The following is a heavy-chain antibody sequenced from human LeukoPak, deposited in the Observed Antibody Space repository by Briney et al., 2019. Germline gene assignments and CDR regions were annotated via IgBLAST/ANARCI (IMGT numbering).Heavy chain of an antibody. CDR3: ARADVYYHSGGLDA. V-gene: IGHV4-30-4*01. CDR1: DGTTTSSDYL. J-gene: IGHJ6*02. CDR2: ISYIGSP. Sequence: SETLSLTYTVSDGTTTSSDYLWTWIRQSPGKGLEWLGYISYIGSPYYSPSLKGRISISLDTSKNQFSLNLSSVTASDTAVYYCARADVYYHSGGLDAWGQGTTVTVSS. D-gene: IGHD3-10*01.